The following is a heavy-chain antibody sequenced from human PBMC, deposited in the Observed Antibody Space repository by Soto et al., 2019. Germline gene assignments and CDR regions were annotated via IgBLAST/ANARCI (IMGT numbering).Heavy chain of an antibody. CDR1: GFTFSSYA. D-gene: IGHD3-10*01. V-gene: IGHV3-30-3*01. J-gene: IGHJ3*02. Sequence: QVQLVESGGGVVQPGRSLRLSCAASGFTFSSYAMHWVRQAPGKGLEWVAVISYDGSNKYYADSVKGRFTISRDNSKNSLYLQMNSLRAEDTAVYYCARDGEWGVTEGRGAFDIWGQGTMVTVSS. CDR3: ARDGEWGVTEGRGAFDI. CDR2: ISYDGSNK.